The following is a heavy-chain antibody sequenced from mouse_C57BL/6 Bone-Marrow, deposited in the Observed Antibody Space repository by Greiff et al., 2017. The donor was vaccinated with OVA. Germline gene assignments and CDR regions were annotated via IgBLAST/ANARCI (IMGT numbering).Heavy chain of an antibody. D-gene: IGHD2-4*01. J-gene: IGHJ2*01. CDR3: ARGDYDCFPDY. V-gene: IGHV1-55*01. Sequence: QVQLQQPGAELVKPGASVKMSCKASGYTFTSYWITWVKQRPGQGLEWIGDIYPGSGSTNYNEKFKSKATLTADTSSSTAYMQLSSLTSEDSAVYYCARGDYDCFPDYWGQGTTLTVSS. CDR1: GYTFTSYW. CDR2: IYPGSGST.